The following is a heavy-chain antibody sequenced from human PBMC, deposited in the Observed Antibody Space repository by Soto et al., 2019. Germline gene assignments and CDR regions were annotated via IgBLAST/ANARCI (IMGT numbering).Heavy chain of an antibody. CDR3: ARWPQPRYTADPYAVDV. J-gene: IGHJ6*02. CDR1: GGTFSSSG. CDR2: IVPSLDTT. Sequence: QVHLVQSGTEVKKPGSSVKVSCKASGGTFSSSGFSWVRQAPGQGLEWMGMIVPSLDTTNYAQKFQARVTITAAEVTSTAYMELRSLRSEDTAVYYCARWPQPRYTADPYAVDVWGQGPRVIVSS. D-gene: IGHD3-16*02. V-gene: IGHV1-69*11.